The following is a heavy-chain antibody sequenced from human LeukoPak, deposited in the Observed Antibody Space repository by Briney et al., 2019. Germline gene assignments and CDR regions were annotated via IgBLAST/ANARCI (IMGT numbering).Heavy chain of an antibody. J-gene: IGHJ4*02. D-gene: IGHD3-22*01. CDR2: INQSGST. CDR3: VTGPDYYNSSSYYPYY. V-gene: IGHV4-34*01. CDR1: GGSFSGYY. Sequence: PSETLSLTCAVYGGSFSGYYWSWIRQPPGKGLEWIGEINQSGSTNYNPSLKSRVTISVDTSKNQFSLKVNSVTAADTAVYYCVTGPDYYNSSSYYPYYWGQGTLVTVSS.